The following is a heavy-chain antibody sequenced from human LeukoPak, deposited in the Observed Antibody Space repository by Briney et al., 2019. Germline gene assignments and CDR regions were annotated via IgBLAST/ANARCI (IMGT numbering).Heavy chain of an antibody. D-gene: IGHD1-20*01. CDR2: ISSSSSYI. V-gene: IGHV3-21*01. CDR3: VPLNWNPPGDFDR. CDR1: GFTFSSYS. Sequence: PGGSLRLSCAASGFTFSSYSMKWVRQAPGKELEWVSSISSSSSYIYYADSVKGRFTISRDNAKNSLYLQMNSLSAEDTAVYYCVPLNWNPPGDFDRWGQGTLVTVSS. J-gene: IGHJ4*02.